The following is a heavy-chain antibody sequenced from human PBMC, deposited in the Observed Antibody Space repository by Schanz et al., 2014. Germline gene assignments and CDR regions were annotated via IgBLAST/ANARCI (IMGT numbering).Heavy chain of an antibody. Sequence: EVQLLESGGGLVQPGGSLRLSCAASGFTFSSYAMSWVRQAPGKGLEWVSAISGSGGSTYYADSVKGRFTISRDNAKRSLFLQMDSLRAEDTAVYYCARDLPRTFLFDYWGQGTLVTVSS. CDR3: ARDLPRTFLFDY. CDR1: GFTFSSYA. CDR2: ISGSGGST. J-gene: IGHJ4*02. V-gene: IGHV3-23*01.